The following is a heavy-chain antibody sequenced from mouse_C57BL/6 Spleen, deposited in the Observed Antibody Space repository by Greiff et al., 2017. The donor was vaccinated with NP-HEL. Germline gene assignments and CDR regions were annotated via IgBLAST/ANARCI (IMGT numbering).Heavy chain of an antibody. V-gene: IGHV8-12*01. D-gene: IGHD3-2*02. CDR2: IYWDDDK. CDR1: GFSLSTSGMG. CDR3: ARRMVVGSGSFDY. J-gene: IGHJ2*01. Sequence: QVTLKECGPGILQSSQTLSLTCSFSGFSLSTSGMGVSWIRQPSGKGLEWLAHIYWDDDKRYNPSLKSRLTISKDTSRNQVFLKITSVDTADTATYYCARRMVVGSGSFDYWGQGTTLTVSS.